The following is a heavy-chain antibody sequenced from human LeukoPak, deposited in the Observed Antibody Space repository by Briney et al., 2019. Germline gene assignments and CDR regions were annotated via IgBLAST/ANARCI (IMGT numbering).Heavy chain of an antibody. J-gene: IGHJ4*02. D-gene: IGHD4-17*01. Sequence: PSETLSLTCTVSGGSISSSSYYWGWIRQPPGTGLEWIGSIYYSGGTYYNPSLKSRVTISVDTSKNQFSLKLSSMTAADTAVYHCARSNGDYEEFFDYWGQGTLVTVSS. CDR1: GGSISSSSYY. CDR3: ARSNGDYEEFFDY. V-gene: IGHV4-39*07. CDR2: IYYSGGT.